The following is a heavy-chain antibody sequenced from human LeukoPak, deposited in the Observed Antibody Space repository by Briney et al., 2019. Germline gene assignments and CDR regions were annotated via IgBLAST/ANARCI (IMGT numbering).Heavy chain of an antibody. CDR1: GGSISSYY. J-gene: IGHJ3*02. Sequence: SETLSLTCTVSGGSISSYYWSWIRQPPGKGLEWIGYIYTSGSTNYNPSLKSRVTISVDTSKNQFSLKLSSVTAADTAVYYYARLTYYYDSSGYYYRNVDAFDIWGQGTMVTVSS. CDR2: IYTSGST. CDR3: ARLTYYYDSSGYYYRNVDAFDI. V-gene: IGHV4-4*09. D-gene: IGHD3-22*01.